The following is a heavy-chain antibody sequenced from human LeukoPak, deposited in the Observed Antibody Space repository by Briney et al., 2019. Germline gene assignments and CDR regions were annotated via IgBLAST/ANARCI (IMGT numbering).Heavy chain of an antibody. J-gene: IGHJ4*02. V-gene: IGHV4-4*07. CDR3: ARLVYYYDSSGYYTWYYFDY. CDR1: GGSISSYY. CDR2: IYTSGST. D-gene: IGHD3-22*01. Sequence: KPSETLSLTCTVSGGSISSYYWSWIRQPTGKGLEWIGRIYTSGSTNYNPSLKSRVTMSVDTSKNQFSLKLSSVTAADTAVYYCARLVYYYDSSGYYTWYYFDYWGQGTLVTVSS.